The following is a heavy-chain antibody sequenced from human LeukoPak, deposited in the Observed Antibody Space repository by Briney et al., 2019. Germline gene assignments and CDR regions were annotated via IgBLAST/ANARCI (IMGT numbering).Heavy chain of an antibody. CDR2: INPNSGGT. V-gene: IGHV1-2*02. CDR3: ARDLIYCSGGSCYSVAFDP. Sequence: SVTVSYKASGYTFTGYYMHWVRQAPGQGLEWMGWINPNSGGTNYAQKFQGRVTMTRDTSISTAYMELSRLRSDDTAVYYCARDLIYCSGGSCYSVAFDPWGQGTLVTVSS. D-gene: IGHD2-15*01. CDR1: GYTFTGYY. J-gene: IGHJ5*02.